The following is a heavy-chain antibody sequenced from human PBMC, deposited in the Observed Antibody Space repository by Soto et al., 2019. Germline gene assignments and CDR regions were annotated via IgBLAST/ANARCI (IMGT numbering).Heavy chain of an antibody. Sequence: LSLTCAVYGGSFSGYYWSWIRQPPGKGLEWIGGINHSGSTNYNPSLKSRVTISVDTSKNQFSLKLSSVTAADTAVYYCARAHAVHYYGSGSYYLGTYYYYGMDVWGQGTTVTVSS. V-gene: IGHV4-34*01. CDR3: ARAHAVHYYGSGSYYLGTYYYYGMDV. D-gene: IGHD3-10*01. CDR2: INHSGST. J-gene: IGHJ6*02. CDR1: GGSFSGYY.